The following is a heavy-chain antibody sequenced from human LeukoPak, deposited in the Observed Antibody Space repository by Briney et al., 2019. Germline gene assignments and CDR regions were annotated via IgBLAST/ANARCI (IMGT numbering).Heavy chain of an antibody. V-gene: IGHV4-38-2*02. Sequence: SETLSLTCTVSGYSISSGYYWGWIRQPPGKGLEWIGSISHSGSTSQNPSVKSRVTISIDTSKNQFSLKLSSVTAADTAVYYCARAPSQGYFDYWGQGTLVTVSS. J-gene: IGHJ4*02. CDR3: ARAPSQGYFDY. CDR2: ISHSGST. CDR1: GYSISSGYY.